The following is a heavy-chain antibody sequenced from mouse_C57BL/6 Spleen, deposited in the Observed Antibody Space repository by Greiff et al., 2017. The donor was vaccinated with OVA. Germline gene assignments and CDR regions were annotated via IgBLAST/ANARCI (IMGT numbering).Heavy chain of an antibody. CDR3: ARSYGSSYGFFAY. Sequence: VKLQQPGAELVKPGASVKMSCKASGYTFTSYWITWVKQRPGQGLEWIGDIYPGSGSTNYNEKFKSKATLTVDTSSSTAYMQLSSLTSEDSAVYYCARSYGSSYGFFAYWGQGTLVTVSA. D-gene: IGHD1-1*01. V-gene: IGHV1-55*01. J-gene: IGHJ3*01. CDR2: IYPGSGST. CDR1: GYTFTSYW.